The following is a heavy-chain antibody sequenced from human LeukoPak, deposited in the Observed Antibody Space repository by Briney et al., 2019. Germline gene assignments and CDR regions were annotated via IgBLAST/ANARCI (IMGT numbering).Heavy chain of an antibody. CDR3: ARVLWFGELIYYGMDV. D-gene: IGHD3-10*01. CDR2: IYHSGST. J-gene: IGHJ6*02. CDR1: GGSISSSNW. V-gene: IGHV4-4*02. Sequence: SETLTLTCAVSGGSISSSNWWSWVRQPPGKGLEWIGEIYHSGSTNYNPSLKSRVTTSVDKSKNQFSLKLSSVTAADTAVYYCARVLWFGELIYYGMDVWGQGTTVTVSS.